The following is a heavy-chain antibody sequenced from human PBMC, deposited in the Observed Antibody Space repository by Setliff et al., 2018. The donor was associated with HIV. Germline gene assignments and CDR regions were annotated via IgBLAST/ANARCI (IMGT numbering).Heavy chain of an antibody. J-gene: IGHJ1*01. D-gene: IGHD3-22*01. CDR1: GGTINDQY. V-gene: IGHV4-59*11. CDR3: ARAGYYGSTSYWEYFQH. CDR2: IYYNWIT. Sequence: PSETLSLTCTVPGGTINDQYFSWIRQPPGKGLEWIGSIYYNWITNYNPSLKSRVTVSVDTSKNQFSLKLSSVTAADTAVYYCARAGYYGSTSYWEYFQHLGQGTLVTVSS.